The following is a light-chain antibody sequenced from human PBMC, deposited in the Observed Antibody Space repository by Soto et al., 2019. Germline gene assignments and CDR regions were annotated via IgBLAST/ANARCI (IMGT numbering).Light chain of an antibody. V-gene: IGLV1-44*01. CDR2: SND. CDR3: ATWDDSLNVV. Sequence: QSVLTQSPSASGTPGQRVSIYCSGSTSNIGTNTVSWYQHVPGTAPKLLIYSNDQRPSAVPGRFSGSKSGTSASLAIRGLLSEDEADYYCATWDDSLNVVFGGGTQLTVL. J-gene: IGLJ2*01. CDR1: TSNIGTNT.